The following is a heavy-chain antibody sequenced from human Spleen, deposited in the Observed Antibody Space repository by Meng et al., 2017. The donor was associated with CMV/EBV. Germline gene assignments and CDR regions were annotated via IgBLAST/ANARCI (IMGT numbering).Heavy chain of an antibody. J-gene: IGHJ4*02. Sequence: LSLTCAASGFTFSSYEMNWVRQAPGKGLEWVSYISSSGSTIYYADSVKGRFTISRDNAKNSLYLQMNSLRAEDTAVYYCARTYNWNVGWGQGTLVTVSS. CDR1: GFTFSSYE. D-gene: IGHD1-1*01. V-gene: IGHV3-48*03. CDR2: ISSSGSTI. CDR3: ARTYNWNVG.